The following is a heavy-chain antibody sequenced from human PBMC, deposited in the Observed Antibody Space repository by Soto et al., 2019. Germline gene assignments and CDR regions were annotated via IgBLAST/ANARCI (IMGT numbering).Heavy chain of an antibody. D-gene: IGHD1-1*01. CDR1: GGSISSSSYY. J-gene: IGHJ4*02. Sequence: SETLSLTCTVSGGSISSSSYYWGWIRQPPGKGLEWIGSIYYSGSTYYNPSLKSRVTISVDTSKNQFSLKLSSVTAADTAVYYCARSSRNWNDDRGDYFDYWGQRTLVTGSS. CDR3: ARSSRNWNDDRGDYFDY. V-gene: IGHV4-39*01. CDR2: IYYSGST.